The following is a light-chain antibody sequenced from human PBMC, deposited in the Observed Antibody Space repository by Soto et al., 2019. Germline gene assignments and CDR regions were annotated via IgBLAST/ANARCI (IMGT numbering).Light chain of an antibody. CDR3: LQYSSYPWT. Sequence: DIQMTQSPSSVSASIGDRVTITCRASQSISSYLNWYQQKPGKAPKLLIYAASSLQSGVPSKFSGSGSGTDFSLTISSLQPEDFATYYCLQYSSYPWTFGQGTKVDIK. CDR2: AAS. CDR1: QSISSY. J-gene: IGKJ1*01. V-gene: IGKV1-16*02.